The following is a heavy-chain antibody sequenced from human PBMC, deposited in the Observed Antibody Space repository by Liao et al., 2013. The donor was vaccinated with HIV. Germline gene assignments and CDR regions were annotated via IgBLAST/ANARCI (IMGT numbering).Heavy chain of an antibody. Sequence: QVQLQESGPGLVKPSETLSLTCTVSGGSISSYYWGWIRQPPGKGLEWIGSIYYSGSTYYNPSLKSRVTISVDTSKNQFSLKLNTVTAADTAVYFCARGRVQLLYPYFDNWGPESWSPSL. CDR2: IYYSGST. CDR1: GGSISSYY. V-gene: IGHV4-39*07. D-gene: IGHD4-11*01. J-gene: IGHJ4*01. CDR3: ARGRVQLLYPYFDN.